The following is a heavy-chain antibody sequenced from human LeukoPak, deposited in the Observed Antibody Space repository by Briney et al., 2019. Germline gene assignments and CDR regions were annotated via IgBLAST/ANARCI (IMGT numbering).Heavy chain of an antibody. D-gene: IGHD3-3*01. CDR3: ARGQRITIFGVVINGYYFDY. CDR2: INHSGST. J-gene: IGHJ4*02. CDR1: GGSFSGYY. Sequence: PSETLSLTCAVYGGSFSGYYWSWIRQPPGKGLEWIGEINHSGSTNYNPSLKSRVTISVDTSKNQFSLKLSSVTAADTAVYYCARGQRITIFGVVINGYYFDYWGQGTLVTVSS. V-gene: IGHV4-34*01.